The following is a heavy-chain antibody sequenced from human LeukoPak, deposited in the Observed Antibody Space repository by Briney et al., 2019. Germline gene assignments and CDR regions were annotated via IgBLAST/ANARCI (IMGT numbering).Heavy chain of an antibody. V-gene: IGHV4-34*01. Sequence: SETLSLTCAVYGGSFSGYYWSWIRQPPGKGLEWIGEINHSGSTNYNPSLKSRVTISVDTSKNQFSLKLSSVTAADTAVYYCARRDRLPHYYGSGSYFNKHFFDYWGQGTLVTVSS. CDR3: ARRDRLPHYYGSGSYFNKHFFDY. CDR1: GGSFSGYY. D-gene: IGHD3-10*01. CDR2: INHSGST. J-gene: IGHJ4*02.